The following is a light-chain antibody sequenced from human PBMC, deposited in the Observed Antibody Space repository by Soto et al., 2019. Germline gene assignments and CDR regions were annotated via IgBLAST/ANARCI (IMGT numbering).Light chain of an antibody. CDR2: EGS. Sequence: QSALTQPASVSGSPGQSITISCTGTSSDVGSYNLVSWYQHHPGKAPKLMIYEGSERPSGVSNRFSGSRSGNTASLTISGLQAEDEADYYCCSFTTDSTYVFGTGTKLTVL. CDR3: CSFTTDSTYV. V-gene: IGLV2-14*02. CDR1: SSDVGSYNL. J-gene: IGLJ1*01.